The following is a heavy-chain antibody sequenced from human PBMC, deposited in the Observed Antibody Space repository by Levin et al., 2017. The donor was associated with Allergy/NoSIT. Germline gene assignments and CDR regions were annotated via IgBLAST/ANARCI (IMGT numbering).Heavy chain of an antibody. CDR3: AKTRSPYSTSVPFDY. Sequence: PGGSLRLSCAVSGFTFSSYAMSWVRQAPGKGLEWVSAISGSGGSTYYADSVKGRFTISRDNSKNTLYLQMNSLRAEDTAVYYCAKTRSPYSTSVPFDYWGQGTLVTVSS. J-gene: IGHJ4*02. V-gene: IGHV3-23*01. D-gene: IGHD2-21*01. CDR1: GFTFSSYA. CDR2: ISGSGGST.